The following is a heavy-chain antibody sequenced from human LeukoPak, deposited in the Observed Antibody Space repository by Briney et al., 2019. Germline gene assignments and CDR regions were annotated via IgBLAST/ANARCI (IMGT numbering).Heavy chain of an antibody. V-gene: IGHV4-59*01. CDR1: VDSISNYY. J-gene: IGHJ5*02. CDR3: ERDYGGNLRLFDP. Sequence: SETLSLTCTVSVDSISNYYWNWIRQSPGKGLEWIGYIYKPGSTNYNPSLNSRVTISLDTSKNQFSLKLSSVTAADTAVYYCERDYGGNLRLFDPWGQGTLVTVSS. CDR2: IYKPGST. D-gene: IGHD4-23*01.